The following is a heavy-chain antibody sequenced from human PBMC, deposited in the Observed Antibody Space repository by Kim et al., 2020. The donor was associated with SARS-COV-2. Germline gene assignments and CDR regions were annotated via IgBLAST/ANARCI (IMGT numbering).Heavy chain of an antibody. CDR3: TIDSH. V-gene: IGHV3-30*03. Sequence: GGSLRLSCAASGFTFSAYGIHWVRQAPGKGLEWVAVISSDGSNKYNADSVNGRFTISRDNSRTKVYLQMNSLRAEETAVYYGTIDSHWGQGTLVTVAS. CDR2: ISSDGSNK. CDR1: GFTFSAYG. J-gene: IGHJ4*02.